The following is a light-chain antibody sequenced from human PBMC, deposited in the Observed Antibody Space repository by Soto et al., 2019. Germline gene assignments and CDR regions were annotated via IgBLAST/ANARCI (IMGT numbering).Light chain of an antibody. CDR3: QQSFSSPPLT. CDR2: GAS. CDR1: QNINKF. J-gene: IGKJ4*01. V-gene: IGKV1-39*01. Sequence: DIQMTQSPSSLSASVGDTVTITCRASQNINKFLHWYQQKPGKAPKLLIYGASSLQSGVPSRFSGSGCGTHFTLTIRSLQPDDYGTYYCQQSFSSPPLTFGGGTKVEIK.